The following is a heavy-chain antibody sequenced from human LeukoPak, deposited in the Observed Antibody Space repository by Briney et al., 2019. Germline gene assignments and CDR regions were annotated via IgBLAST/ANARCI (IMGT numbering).Heavy chain of an antibody. CDR1: GDSISSGGYS. V-gene: IGHV4-30-2*01. J-gene: IGHJ5*02. D-gene: IGHD3-10*01. Sequence: SQTLCLTCAVSGDSISSGGYSWSWIRQPPGKGLEWIGYIYHSGSIYYNPSLKSRVTISVDRSKNQFSLKSSSVTAADTAVYYCARKLSGSGNWFDPWGQGTLVTVSS. CDR2: IYHSGSI. CDR3: ARKLSGSGNWFDP.